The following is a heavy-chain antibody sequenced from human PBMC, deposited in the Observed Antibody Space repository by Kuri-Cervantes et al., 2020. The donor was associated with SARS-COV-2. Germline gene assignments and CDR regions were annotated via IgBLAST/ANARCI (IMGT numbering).Heavy chain of an antibody. CDR1: GFTFSDYY. CDR2: ISSSGSTI. J-gene: IGHJ4*02. D-gene: IGHD2-15*01. Sequence: GGSLRLSCAASGFTFSDYYMSWIRQAPGKGLEWVSYISSSGSTIYYADSVKGRFTISRDNAKNSLYLQMNSLRAEDTAVYYCASSRGRSGGSCCRGAFDYWGQGTLVTVSS. CDR3: ASSRGRSGGSCCRGAFDY. V-gene: IGHV3-11*01.